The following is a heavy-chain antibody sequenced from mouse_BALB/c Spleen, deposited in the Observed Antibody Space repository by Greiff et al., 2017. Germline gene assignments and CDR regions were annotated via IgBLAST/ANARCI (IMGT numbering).Heavy chain of an antibody. CDR3: ARDLLRLYYAMDY. CDR2: IRNKANGYTT. V-gene: IGHV7-3*02. J-gene: IGHJ4*01. CDR1: GFTFTDYY. D-gene: IGHD1-2*01. Sequence: EVKLMESGGGLVQPGGSLRLSCATSGFTFTDYYMSWVRQPPGKALEWLGFIRNKANGYTTEYSASVKGRFTISRDNSQSILYLQMNTLRAEDSATYYCARDLLRLYYAMDYWGQGTSVTVSS.